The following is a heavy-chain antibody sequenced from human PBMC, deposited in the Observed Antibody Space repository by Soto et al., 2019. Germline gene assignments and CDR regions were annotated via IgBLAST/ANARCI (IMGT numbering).Heavy chain of an antibody. CDR3: GGTSSLQWYHLDV. Sequence: PSQTLSLTCVISGDSVSSNSAAWNWIRQSPSRGLEWLGRTYYRPRWYNDYAVSVRSRITVNADTSKNQFSLHLNSVTPEDTAVYYCGGTSSLQWYHLDVWDIGTKVTVTS. CDR2: TYYRPRWYN. D-gene: IGHD1-7*01. V-gene: IGHV6-1*01. J-gene: IGHJ6*03. CDR1: GDSVSSNSAA.